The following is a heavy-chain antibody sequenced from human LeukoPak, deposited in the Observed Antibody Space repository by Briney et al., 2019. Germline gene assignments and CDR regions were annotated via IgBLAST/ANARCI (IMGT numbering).Heavy chain of an antibody. D-gene: IGHD2-2*02. V-gene: IGHV4-59*08. CDR1: GGSISSYY. CDR3: ARRCSGPTCYTDAYDI. Sequence: SGTLSLTCTVSGGSISSYYWTWIRQPPGKGLGWIGYVYYSGSTDYNPSLKSRVTISVDTSNKQFSLNLSSVTAADTAVYYCARRCSGPTCYTDAYDIWGQGTMVTVSS. CDR2: VYYSGST. J-gene: IGHJ3*02.